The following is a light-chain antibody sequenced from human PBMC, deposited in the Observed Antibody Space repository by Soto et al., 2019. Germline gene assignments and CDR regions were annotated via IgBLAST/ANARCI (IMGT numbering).Light chain of an antibody. CDR2: GAS. CDR1: QSVSSNY. J-gene: IGKJ3*01. CDR3: QHYGGSPFT. Sequence: EIVLTQSPGTLSLSPGERVTLSCRASQSVSSNYLAWYQQKPGQAPRLLVYGASSRATGIPDRFSGSGSGTDLTLTISRVEPEDFAVYYCQHYGGSPFTFGPGTRVDIK. V-gene: IGKV3-20*01.